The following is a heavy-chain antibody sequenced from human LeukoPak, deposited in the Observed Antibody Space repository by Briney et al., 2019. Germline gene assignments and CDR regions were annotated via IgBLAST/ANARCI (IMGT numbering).Heavy chain of an antibody. CDR2: ISYDGSNK. D-gene: IGHD2-8*01. V-gene: IGHV3-30*18. CDR1: GFTFSSYG. J-gene: IGHJ6*02. CDR3: AKDAKSALVLMVYARVTEFGSDRYYYGMDV. Sequence: PGGSLRLSCAASGFTFSSYGMPWVRQAPGKGLEWVAVISYDGSNKYYADSVKGRFTISRDNSKNTLYLQMNSLRAEDTAVYYCAKDAKSALVLMVYARVTEFGSDRYYYGMDVWGQGTTVTVSS.